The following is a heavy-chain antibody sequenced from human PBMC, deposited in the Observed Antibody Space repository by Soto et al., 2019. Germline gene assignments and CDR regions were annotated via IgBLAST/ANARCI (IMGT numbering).Heavy chain of an antibody. Sequence: GASVKVSCKASGYIFVNYGIAWVRQAPGQGLEWMGWISPYTGNTHSASKVQGRLTVTRDTSTSTAYMDLGSLTSDDTAVYYCVMVDNYVTPTPQDVWGQGTTVTVSS. CDR3: VMVDNYVTPTPQDV. D-gene: IGHD3-16*01. CDR2: ISPYTGNT. CDR1: GYIFVNYG. J-gene: IGHJ6*02. V-gene: IGHV1-18*01.